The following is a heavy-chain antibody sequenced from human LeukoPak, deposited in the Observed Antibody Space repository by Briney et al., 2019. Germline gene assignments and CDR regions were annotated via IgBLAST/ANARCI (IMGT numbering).Heavy chain of an antibody. D-gene: IGHD5-24*01. CDR1: GFTFNRHS. CDR2: ISSSSSHI. CDR3: ARDRAGYNWVDY. Sequence: GGSLRLXCVGSGFTFNRHSMNWVRQAPGKGLEWISYISSSSSHIYYSDSAKGRFTISRDNAKNSVYLQMNSLRAEDTAVYFCARDRAGYNWVDYWGQGTLVSVSS. J-gene: IGHJ4*02. V-gene: IGHV3-48*01.